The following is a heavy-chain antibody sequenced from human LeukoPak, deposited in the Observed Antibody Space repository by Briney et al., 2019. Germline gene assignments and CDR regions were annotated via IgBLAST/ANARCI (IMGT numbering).Heavy chain of an antibody. Sequence: ASVKVSCKTSGFTFTTHDMTWVRQATGQGLEWMGWMNPDSGDTGYAQKFQGRVTMTRDTSISTAYMELSSLRSEDTAVYYCARSEDQYYYGSGSYRNWGQGTLVTVSS. J-gene: IGHJ4*02. CDR2: MNPDSGDT. CDR3: ARSEDQYYYGSGSYRN. CDR1: GFTFTTHD. V-gene: IGHV1-8*01. D-gene: IGHD3-10*01.